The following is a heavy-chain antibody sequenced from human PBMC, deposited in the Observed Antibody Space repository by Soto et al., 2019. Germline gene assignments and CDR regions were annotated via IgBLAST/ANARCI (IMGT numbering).Heavy chain of an antibody. Sequence: SETLSLTCTVSGGSISSSAYYWGWIRQPPGKGLEWIGSIFYSGSTNYNPSLKSRVTISVDTSKNQFSLKLSSVTAADTAVYYCARSTVTTFYYYYYYMDVWGKGTTVTVSS. J-gene: IGHJ6*03. V-gene: IGHV4-39*07. D-gene: IGHD4-17*01. CDR1: GGSISSSAYY. CDR3: ARSTVTTFYYYYYYMDV. CDR2: IFYSGST.